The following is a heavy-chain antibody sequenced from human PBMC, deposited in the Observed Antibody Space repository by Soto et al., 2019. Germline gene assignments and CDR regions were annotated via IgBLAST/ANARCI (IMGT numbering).Heavy chain of an antibody. CDR3: AKPRTPGSGYVDY. CDR1: GFTFSTYA. Sequence: GGSLRLSCAASGFTFSTYAMSWVRQAPGKGLEWVSVITGGATTTYYADSVKGRFTISRDNSKNTLYLQMKSLRAEDTAVYYCAKPRTPGSGYVDYWGQGTLVTVSS. V-gene: IGHV3-23*01. J-gene: IGHJ4*02. D-gene: IGHD2-15*01. CDR2: ITGGATTT.